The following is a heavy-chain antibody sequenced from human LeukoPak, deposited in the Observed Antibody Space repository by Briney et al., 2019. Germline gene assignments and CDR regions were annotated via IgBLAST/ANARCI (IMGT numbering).Heavy chain of an antibody. CDR2: ISGSGGST. D-gene: IGHD5-18*01. V-gene: IGHV3-23*01. J-gene: IGHJ4*02. Sequence: TGGSLRLSCAASGFTFSSYAMIWVRQAPGKGLEWVSSISGSGGSTYYADSVKGRFTISRDNSKNTLYLQMNSLRAEDTAVYYCAKDREYNYGSGRLFDYWGQGTLVTVSS. CDR1: GFTFSSYA. CDR3: AKDREYNYGSGRLFDY.